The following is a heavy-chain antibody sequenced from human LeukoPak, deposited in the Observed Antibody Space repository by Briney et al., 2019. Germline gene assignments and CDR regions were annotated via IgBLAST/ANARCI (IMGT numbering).Heavy chain of an antibody. CDR2: IYHSGST. D-gene: IGHD3-3*01. V-gene: IGHV4-38-2*02. Sequence: SETLSLTCTVSGYSISGGYYWGWIRQPPGKGLEWIGSIYHSGSTYYNPSLKSRVTISVDTSKNQFSLKLSSVTAADTAVYYCARVPVPSNYDFWSGYSYYFDYWGQGTLVTVSS. J-gene: IGHJ4*02. CDR3: ARVPVPSNYDFWSGYSYYFDY. CDR1: GYSISGGYY.